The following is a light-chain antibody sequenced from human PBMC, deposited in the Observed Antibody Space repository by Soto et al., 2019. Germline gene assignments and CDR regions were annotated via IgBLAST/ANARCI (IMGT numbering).Light chain of an antibody. CDR1: QRIDKY. CDR3: QQSFLTPFT. J-gene: IGKJ4*01. CDR2: GAS. Sequence: DIQMTQSPTSLSASVGDTVTISCRASQRIDKYLNWYQQIPGKAPKVLIFGASSLHTVVPSRFSGSGYGTDFKLTITSLQVEDFAIYFCQQSFLTPFTFGGGSRV. V-gene: IGKV1-39*01.